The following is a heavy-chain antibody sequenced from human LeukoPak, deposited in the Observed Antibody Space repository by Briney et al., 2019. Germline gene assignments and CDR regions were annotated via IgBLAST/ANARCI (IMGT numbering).Heavy chain of an antibody. Sequence: ASMKVSCKASGYTFTSYGISWVRQAPGQGLEWMGWISAYNGNTNYAQKLQGRVTMTTDTSTSTAYMELRSLRSDDTAVYYCARTYFGGELFDPWGQGTLVTVSS. D-gene: IGHD3-3*01. CDR2: ISAYNGNT. CDR1: GYTFTSYG. CDR3: ARTYFGGELFDP. J-gene: IGHJ5*02. V-gene: IGHV1-18*01.